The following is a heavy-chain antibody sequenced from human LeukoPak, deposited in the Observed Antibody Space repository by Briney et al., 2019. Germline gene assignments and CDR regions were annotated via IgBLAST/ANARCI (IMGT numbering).Heavy chain of an antibody. CDR1: GFTFDDYA. CDR3: AKGVRYDIRNYAFDI. Sequence: GRSLRLSCAASGFTFDDYAMHWVRQAPGKGLEWVSGISWNSGTIGYADSVKGRFTISRDNAKNSLYLQMNSLRAEDMALYYCAKGVRYDIRNYAFDIWGQGTMVTVSS. J-gene: IGHJ3*02. CDR2: ISWNSGTI. V-gene: IGHV3-9*03. D-gene: IGHD3-9*01.